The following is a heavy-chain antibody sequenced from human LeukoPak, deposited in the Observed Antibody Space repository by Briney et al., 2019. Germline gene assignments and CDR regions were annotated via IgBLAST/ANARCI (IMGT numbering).Heavy chain of an antibody. D-gene: IGHD2-2*01. CDR1: GFTFSSYA. Sequence: GGSLRLSCAASGFTFSSYAMHWVRQAPGKGLECVSAISSNGGSTYYANSVKGRFTIFRDNYKNTLYLQMGSLRAEDMAVYYCARDRDCSSTSCYAPFDYWGQGTLVTVSS. CDR2: ISSNGGST. CDR3: ARDRDCSSTSCYAPFDY. V-gene: IGHV3-64*01. J-gene: IGHJ4*02.